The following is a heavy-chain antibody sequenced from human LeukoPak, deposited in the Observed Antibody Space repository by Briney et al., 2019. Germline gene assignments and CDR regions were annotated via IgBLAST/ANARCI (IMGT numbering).Heavy chain of an antibody. CDR2: IHDSGST. J-gene: IGHJ4*02. Sequence: PSETLSLTCAVSGGSISSSNWWSWIRQPPGKGLEWIAYIHDSGSTNYNPSLKSRVTTSLDASRNQFSLKLNSVTAADTAVYYCARGVSALADWGQGTLVTVSS. CDR3: ARGVSALAD. D-gene: IGHD2-15*01. CDR1: GGSISSSNW. V-gene: IGHV4-61*01.